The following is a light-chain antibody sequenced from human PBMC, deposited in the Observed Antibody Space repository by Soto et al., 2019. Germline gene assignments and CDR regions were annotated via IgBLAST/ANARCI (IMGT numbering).Light chain of an antibody. J-gene: IGKJ4*01. CDR1: QSVSRY. CDR2: DAS. V-gene: IGKV3-11*01. Sequence: EIVLMQSPATLSLYPGERATLSCRASQSVSRYLAWYQQTPGQAPRLLIYDASNRATGIPARFSGSGSGTDFTLTISSLEPEDFAVYYCQQRSSWPRLTFGGGTKVEI. CDR3: QQRSSWPRLT.